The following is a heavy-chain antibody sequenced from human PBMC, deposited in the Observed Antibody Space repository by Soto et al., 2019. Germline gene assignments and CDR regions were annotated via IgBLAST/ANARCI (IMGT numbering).Heavy chain of an antibody. CDR1: GYTFTSYY. CDR2: IIPILGIP. CDR3: ARFRGSYGMDV. Sequence: SVKVSCKASGYTFTSYYMHWVRQAPGQGLEWMGRIIPILGIPNYAQKFQGRVTITADKSTSTAYMELSSLRSEDTAVYYCARFRGSYGMDVWGQGTTVTVSS. V-gene: IGHV1-69*02. J-gene: IGHJ6*02. D-gene: IGHD3-10*01.